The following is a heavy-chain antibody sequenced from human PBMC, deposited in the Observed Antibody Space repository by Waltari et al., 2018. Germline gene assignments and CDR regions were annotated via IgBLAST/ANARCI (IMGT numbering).Heavy chain of an antibody. D-gene: IGHD3-3*01. CDR2: IWYDGTNK. CDR1: GFTFTNHG. CDR3: ARGDGGSGLGASDI. J-gene: IGHJ3*02. Sequence: QVQLVESGGGGVQSGRSRRLSCVGSGFTFTNHGMNWVRQAPGKGLEWVAVIWYDGTNKNYADSVKGRFTISRDNSKNTLYLEMNSLRAEDTAVYFCARGDGGSGLGASDIWGQGTMVTVSS. V-gene: IGHV3-33*01.